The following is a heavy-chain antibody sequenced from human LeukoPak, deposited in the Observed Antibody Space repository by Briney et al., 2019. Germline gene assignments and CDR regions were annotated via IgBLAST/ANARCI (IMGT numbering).Heavy chain of an antibody. J-gene: IGHJ4*02. V-gene: IGHV4-61*02. D-gene: IGHD2-15*01. Sequence: PSDTLPLTCTVSGGSISSGSYYWSWIRQPAGKGLEWIGRIYTSGSTNYNPSLKSRVTISVDTSKNQFSLKLSSVTVADTAVYYCARALGYCSGGSCLIFDYWGQGTLVTVSS. CDR1: GGSISSGSYY. CDR2: IYTSGST. CDR3: ARALGYCSGGSCLIFDY.